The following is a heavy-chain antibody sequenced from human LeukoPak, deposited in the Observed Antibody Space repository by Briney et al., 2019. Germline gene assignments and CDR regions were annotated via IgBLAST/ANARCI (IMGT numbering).Heavy chain of an antibody. J-gene: IGHJ4*02. CDR2: IYHSGST. CDR1: GGSISSSNW. CDR3: ARDRSEAAAGSDYFDY. V-gene: IGHV4-4*02. Sequence: SETLSLTCAVSGGSISSSNWWSWVRQPPGKGLEWIGEIYHSGSTNYNPSLKSRVTISVDKSKSQFSLKLSSVTAADTAVYYCARDRSEAAAGSDYFDYWGQGTLVTVSS. D-gene: IGHD6-13*01.